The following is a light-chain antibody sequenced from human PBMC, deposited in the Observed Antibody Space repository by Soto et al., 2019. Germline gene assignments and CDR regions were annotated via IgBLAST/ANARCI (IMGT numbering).Light chain of an antibody. Sequence: QTVVTQEPSFSVSPGRTVTLTCGLSSGSVSTISYPSWYQQTPCQAPRTLIYSTNTRSSGVPDRFSGSIIGNKAALTITGAQADDESDYYCVLYMGSGISLFGGGTQLTVL. V-gene: IGLV8-61*01. J-gene: IGLJ2*01. CDR1: SGSVSTISY. CDR2: STN. CDR3: VLYMGSGISL.